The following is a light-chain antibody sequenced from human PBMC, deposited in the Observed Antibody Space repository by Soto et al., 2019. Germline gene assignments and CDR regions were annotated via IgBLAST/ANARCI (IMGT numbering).Light chain of an antibody. CDR2: GAS. CDR1: QDVMYD. V-gene: IGKV3-15*01. J-gene: IGKJ1*01. Sequence: EIVLTQSPAALSVSPGGRATLSRRASQDVMYDLAWYQQKPGQAPRLLVYGASTRATDAPPRFRGSGSGREFSLTISSLQSEDFATYYCQQYRSWPRTFGQGTKVDIK. CDR3: QQYRSWPRT.